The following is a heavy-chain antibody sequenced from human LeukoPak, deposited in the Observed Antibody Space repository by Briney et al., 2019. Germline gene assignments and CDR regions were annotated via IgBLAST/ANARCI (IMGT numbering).Heavy chain of an antibody. CDR3: TTESYSGSYTLDY. V-gene: IGHV3-15*01. Sequence: PGGSLRLSCAASGFTFSNAWMSWVRQAPGKGLEWVGRIKRKPDGGTTDYAAPVKGRFTISRDDSRNTLYLQMNSLKIEDAAVYYCTTESYSGSYTLDYWGQGTLVTVSS. J-gene: IGHJ4*02. CDR1: GFTFSNAW. D-gene: IGHD1-26*01. CDR2: IKRKPDGGTT.